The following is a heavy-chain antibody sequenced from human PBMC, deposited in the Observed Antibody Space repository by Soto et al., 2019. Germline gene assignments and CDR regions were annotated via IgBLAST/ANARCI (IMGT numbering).Heavy chain of an antibody. CDR2: INPNSGGT. Sequence: ASVKVSCKASGYTFTGYYMHWVRQAPGQGLEWMGWINPNSGGTNYAQKFQGRVTMTRDTSISTAYMELSRLRSDDTAVYYCARDLLLEYCGGDCYDDWGQGTLVTVSS. V-gene: IGHV1-2*02. J-gene: IGHJ4*02. CDR1: GYTFTGYY. CDR3: ARDLLLEYCGGDCYDD. D-gene: IGHD2-21*01.